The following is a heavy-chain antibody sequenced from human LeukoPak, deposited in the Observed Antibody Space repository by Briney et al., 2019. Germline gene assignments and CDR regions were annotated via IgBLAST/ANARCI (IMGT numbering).Heavy chain of an antibody. V-gene: IGHV3-7*01. CDR2: IKQDGSEK. D-gene: IGHD6-13*01. J-gene: IGHJ4*02. CDR3: ARDVSSWYQLRGFDY. Sequence: PGGSLRLSCAASGFTFSSYWMSWVRQAPGKGLEWVANIKQDGSEKYYVDSVKGRFTISRDNAKNSLYPQMNSLRAEDTAVYYCARDVSSWYQLRGFDYWGQGTLVTVSS. CDR1: GFTFSSYW.